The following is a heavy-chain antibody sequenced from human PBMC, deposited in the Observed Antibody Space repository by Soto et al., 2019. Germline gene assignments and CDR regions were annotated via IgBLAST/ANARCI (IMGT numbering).Heavy chain of an antibody. Sequence: LCLSCAASGFTFCSYAMHWVRQAPGKGLEWVAVISYDGSNKYYADSVKGRFTISRDNSKHTLYLQMNSLRAEDTAVYYCARSNFDWLPPYYYGMDVWGQGTTVTVSS. J-gene: IGHJ6*02. D-gene: IGHD3-9*01. V-gene: IGHV3-30-3*01. CDR3: ARSNFDWLPPYYYGMDV. CDR2: ISYDGSNK. CDR1: GFTFCSYA.